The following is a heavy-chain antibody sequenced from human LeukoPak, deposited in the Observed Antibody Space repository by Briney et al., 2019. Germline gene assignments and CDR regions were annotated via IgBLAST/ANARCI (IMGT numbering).Heavy chain of an antibody. J-gene: IGHJ4*02. D-gene: IGHD3-22*01. V-gene: IGHV1-24*01. CDR2: FDPEDGET. CDR3: ATVYYDSSGYPADRHPLDY. Sequence: ASVKVPCNVYGYTLTELSMHWLRQAPGKGLEGMGGFDPEDGETIFAQKFQGRVNMTEDTSTDTSYMQLSSLRSDDTAVYYCATVYYDSSGYPADRHPLDYWGQGTLVTVSS. CDR1: GYTLTELS.